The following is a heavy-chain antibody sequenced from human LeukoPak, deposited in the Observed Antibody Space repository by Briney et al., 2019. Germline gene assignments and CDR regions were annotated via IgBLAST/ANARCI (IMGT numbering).Heavy chain of an antibody. CDR1: GFTFTSYG. Sequence: ASVKVSCKTSGFTFTSYGINWVRQAPGQGLEWMGWISAYSGHTNYEQSLRGRVTMTRDTSTSTAYMELRSLRSDDTAVYYCARDYDDNSRCFGYWGQGTLVTVPS. CDR2: ISAYSGHT. J-gene: IGHJ4*02. V-gene: IGHV1-18*01. D-gene: IGHD4-23*01. CDR3: ARDYDDNSRCFGY.